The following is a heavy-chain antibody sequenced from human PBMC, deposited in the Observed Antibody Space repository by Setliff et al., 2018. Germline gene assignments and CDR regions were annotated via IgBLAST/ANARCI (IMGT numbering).Heavy chain of an antibody. V-gene: IGHV1-2*02. D-gene: IGHD5-12*01. CDR1: GYIFAGYY. CDR2: INPNSGGT. CDR3: ANSGYDLGGYYYYYMDV. J-gene: IGHJ6*03. Sequence: ASVKVSCKSSGYIFAGYYIHWVRQAPGQGLEWMGWINPNSGGTNYAQKFQGRVTMTRDTSISTAYMELSRLRSDDTAVYYCANSGYDLGGYYYYYMDVWGKGTTVTVSS.